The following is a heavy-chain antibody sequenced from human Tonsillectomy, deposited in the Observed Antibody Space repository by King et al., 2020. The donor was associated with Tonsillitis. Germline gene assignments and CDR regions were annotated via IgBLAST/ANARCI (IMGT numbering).Heavy chain of an antibody. CDR3: GRDRGVAGIDLLDY. J-gene: IGHJ4*02. CDR1: GFTFYTYA. Sequence: VQLVQSGGGLVQPGGSLRLSCAASGFTFYTYAMSWVRQAPGKGLEWVSLIYSGATGTHYADSVKGRFTVSRDDSKNTLYLQMNSLRAEDTAVYYCGRDRGVAGIDLLDYWGQGTLVTVSS. CDR2: IYSGATGT. D-gene: IGHD6-19*01. V-gene: IGHV3-23*03.